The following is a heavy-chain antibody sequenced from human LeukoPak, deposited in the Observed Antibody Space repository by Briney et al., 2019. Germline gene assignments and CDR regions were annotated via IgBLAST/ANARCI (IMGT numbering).Heavy chain of an antibody. CDR1: GFTFDDYA. V-gene: IGHV3-9*01. Sequence: GGSLRLSCAASGFTFDDYAMHWVRHAPGKGLEWVSGISWNSGSIGYADSVKGRFTISRDNAKNSLYLQMNSLRAEDTALYYCAKDPNWGGNYYGMDVWGQGTTVTVSS. D-gene: IGHD7-27*01. CDR3: AKDPNWGGNYYGMDV. CDR2: ISWNSGSI. J-gene: IGHJ6*02.